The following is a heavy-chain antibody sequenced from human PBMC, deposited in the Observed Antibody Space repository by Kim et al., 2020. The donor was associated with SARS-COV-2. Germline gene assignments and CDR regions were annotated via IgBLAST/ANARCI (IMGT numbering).Heavy chain of an antibody. V-gene: IGHV3-48*02. J-gene: IGHJ6*04. D-gene: IGHD3-22*01. Sequence: GGSLRLSCAASGFTFSDHGMSWVRQAPGKGLEWISYISSTSRSIYYADSVKGRFTIARDNADNSLFLQMNSLRDEDTAVYYCARDLGDWTLVVVVGVPTYDHGMDVWGEEPRVTVPS. CDR1: GFTFSDHG. CDR2: ISSTSRSI. CDR3: ARDLGDWTLVVVVGVPTYDHGMDV.